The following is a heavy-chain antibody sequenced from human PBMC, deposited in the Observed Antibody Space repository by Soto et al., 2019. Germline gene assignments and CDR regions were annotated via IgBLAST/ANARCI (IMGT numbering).Heavy chain of an antibody. CDR1: GYIFTTYG. CDR3: ARGRYGDY. Sequence: QVHLVQSGAEVKKPGASVKVSCKGSGYIFTTYGITWVRQAPGQGLEWMGWISAHNGNTNYAQKLQGRVTVTRDTSTSTAYMELRTLISDDTAVYYCARGRYGDYCGQGSPVTVSS. D-gene: IGHD1-1*01. J-gene: IGHJ4*02. V-gene: IGHV1-18*01. CDR2: ISAHNGNT.